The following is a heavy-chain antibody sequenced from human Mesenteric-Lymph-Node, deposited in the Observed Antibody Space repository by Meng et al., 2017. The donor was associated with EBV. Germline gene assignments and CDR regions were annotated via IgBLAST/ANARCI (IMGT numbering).Heavy chain of an antibody. J-gene: IGHJ4*02. CDR2: IYDSGIT. CDR1: GVSVSGDSFY. V-gene: IGHV4-61*01. Sequence: QVQLQAAGPGLVKPSETLSLTCPVSGVSVSGDSFYWSWIRQPPGKGLEWIGFIYDSGITHYSPSLKSRVTISVDTSKNQFSLELRSMTPADTAVYYCARDRGWELLDYWGQGTLVTVSS. CDR3: ARDRGWELLDY. D-gene: IGHD1-26*01.